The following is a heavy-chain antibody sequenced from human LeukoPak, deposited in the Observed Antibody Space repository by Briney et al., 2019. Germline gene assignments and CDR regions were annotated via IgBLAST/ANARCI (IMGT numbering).Heavy chain of an antibody. V-gene: IGHV1-46*01. CDR1: GYTFTSYY. D-gene: IGHD4-17*01. CDR2: INPSGGST. J-gene: IGHJ6*03. Sequence: EASVKVSCKASGYTFTSYYMHWVRQAPGQGLEWMGIINPSGGSTSYAQKFQGRVTMIRDTSTSTVYMELSSLRSEDTAVYYCARGVFYGDYVGGYYYMDVWGKGTTVTVSS. CDR3: ARGVFYGDYVGGYYYMDV.